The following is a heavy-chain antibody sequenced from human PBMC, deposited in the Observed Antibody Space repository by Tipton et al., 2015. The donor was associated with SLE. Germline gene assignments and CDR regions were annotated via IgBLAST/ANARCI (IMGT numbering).Heavy chain of an antibody. D-gene: IGHD1-7*01. V-gene: IGHV3-48*01. Sequence: SLRLSCAASGFTFRTYSMNWVRQAPGKGLEWVSYISDRSDIIYYADSVKGRFTISRDNAKNSLYLQMDNLRAEDTAVYYCAKGRSVTGTTNYFDYWGQGTLVTVSS. CDR2: ISDRSDII. CDR1: GFTFRTYS. CDR3: AKGRSVTGTTNYFDY. J-gene: IGHJ4*02.